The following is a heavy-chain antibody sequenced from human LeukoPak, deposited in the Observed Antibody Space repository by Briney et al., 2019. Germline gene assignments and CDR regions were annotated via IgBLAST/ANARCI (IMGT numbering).Heavy chain of an antibody. Sequence: MNPNSGNTGYAQKFQGRVTMTRNTSISTAYMELSSLRSEDTAVYYCARYYGSGSYYMKPLGYYYYYMDVWGKGTTVTVSS. CDR2: MNPNSGNT. CDR3: ARYYGSGSYYMKPLGYYYYYMDV. V-gene: IGHV1-8*01. D-gene: IGHD3-10*01. J-gene: IGHJ6*03.